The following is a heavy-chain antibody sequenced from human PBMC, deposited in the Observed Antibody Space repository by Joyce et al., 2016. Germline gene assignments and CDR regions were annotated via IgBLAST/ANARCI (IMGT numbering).Heavy chain of an antibody. Sequence: EELLLESGGGLAQPGGSLRLSCAASGFTFSSYGMSWVRQAPGKGLEVVAAIDGGGDTTNYAGSVKGRFTISRDNSKNTLYLQMNSLRAEDTAVYYCAKEGVAVQDFWGQGTLVTVSS. CDR2: IDGGGDTT. D-gene: IGHD1-1*01. J-gene: IGHJ4*02. CDR1: GFTFSSYG. V-gene: IGHV3-23*01. CDR3: AKEGVAVQDF.